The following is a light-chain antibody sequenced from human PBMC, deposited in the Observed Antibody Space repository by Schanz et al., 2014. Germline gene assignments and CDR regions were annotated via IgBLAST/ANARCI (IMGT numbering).Light chain of an antibody. CDR2: GAS. CDR3: QQYDRSSRT. Sequence: EIVLTQSPGTLSLSPGERATLSCRASQSVSNSFLAWYQQKRGQAPRLLIYGASNRATGIPGRFSGSGSGTDFTLTISRLEPEDFAVYYCQQYDRSSRTFGQGTKVDI. J-gene: IGKJ1*01. CDR1: QSVSNSF. V-gene: IGKV3-20*01.